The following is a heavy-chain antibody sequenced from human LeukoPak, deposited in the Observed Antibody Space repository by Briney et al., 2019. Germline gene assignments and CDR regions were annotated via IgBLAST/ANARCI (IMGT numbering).Heavy chain of an antibody. J-gene: IGHJ4*02. CDR1: GFTFSSYG. Sequence: PGRSLRLSCAASGFTFSSYGMHWVRQAPGKGLEWVAVISYDGSNKYYADSVKGRFTISRDNSKNTLYLQMNSLRAEDTAVYYCAKDVDILTDYWGQGTLVTVSS. CDR3: AKDVDILTDY. D-gene: IGHD3-9*01. V-gene: IGHV3-30*18. CDR2: ISYDGSNK.